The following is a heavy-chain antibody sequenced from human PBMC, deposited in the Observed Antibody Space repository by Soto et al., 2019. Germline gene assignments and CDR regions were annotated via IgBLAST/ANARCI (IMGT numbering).Heavy chain of an antibody. CDR3: AKGDGFWSGYSETDAFDI. CDR1: GFTFSSYD. Sequence: GGSLRLSCAASGFTFSSYDMHWVRQATGKGLEWVSAIGTAGDTYYPGSVKGRFTISRDNSKNTLYLQMNSLRAEDTAVYYCAKGDGFWSGYSETDAFDIWGQGTMVTVSS. J-gene: IGHJ3*02. CDR2: IGTAGDT. V-gene: IGHV3-13*01. D-gene: IGHD3-3*01.